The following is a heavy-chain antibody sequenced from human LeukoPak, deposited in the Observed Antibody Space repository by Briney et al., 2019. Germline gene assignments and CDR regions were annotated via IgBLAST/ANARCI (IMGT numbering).Heavy chain of an antibody. V-gene: IGHV4-4*07. CDR1: GGSISSYY. CDR2: IYTSGST. Sequence: SETLSLTCTVSGGSISSYYRSWIRQPAGKGLEWIGRIYTSGSTNYNPSLKSRVTMSVDTSKNQFSLKLSSVTAAGAAVYYCARVISSIAARNYYYMDVWGKGTTVTVSS. CDR3: ARVISSIAARNYYYMDV. D-gene: IGHD6-6*01. J-gene: IGHJ6*03.